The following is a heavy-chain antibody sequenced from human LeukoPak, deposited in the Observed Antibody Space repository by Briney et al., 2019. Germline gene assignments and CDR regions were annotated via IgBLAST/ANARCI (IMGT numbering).Heavy chain of an antibody. CDR3: ASPRHYCSSTSCYTLFDY. D-gene: IGHD2-2*02. CDR2: INPNSGGT. CDR1: GYTFTGYY. J-gene: IGHJ4*02. Sequence: ASVKVSCKASGYTFTGYYMHWVRQAPGQGLEWMGWINPNSGGTNYAQKFQGRVTMTRDTSISTAYMELSRLRSDDTAVYYCASPRHYCSSTSCYTLFDYWGQGTLVTVSS. V-gene: IGHV1-2*02.